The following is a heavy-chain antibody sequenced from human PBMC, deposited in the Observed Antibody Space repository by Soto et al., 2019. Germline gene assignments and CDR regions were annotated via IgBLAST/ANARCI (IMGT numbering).Heavy chain of an antibody. CDR3: ARQGMVRGVIIISPSYGMDV. D-gene: IGHD3-10*01. J-gene: IGHJ6*02. Sequence: GESLKISCKGSGYSFTSYWIGWVRQMPGKGLEWMGIIYPGDSDTRYSPSFQGQVTISADKSISTAYLQWSSLKASDTAMYYCARQGMVRGVIIISPSYGMDVWGQGTTVTVSS. V-gene: IGHV5-51*01. CDR2: IYPGDSDT. CDR1: GYSFTSYW.